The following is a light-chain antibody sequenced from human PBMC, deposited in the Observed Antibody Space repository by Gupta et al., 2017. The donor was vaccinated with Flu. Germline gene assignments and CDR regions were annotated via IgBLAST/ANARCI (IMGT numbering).Light chain of an antibody. CDR3: QQRYTLGE. CDR1: QSVSSQ. J-gene: IGKJ1*01. CDR2: DAS. Sequence: SPGSLSLSPGERATLSCRASQSVSSQLDWYQQRPGQTPRLIIYDASNRANGIPDRFSGSGSGTDFTLTSSSREPEDSAVYYLQQRYTLGEFGEGTKVEIK. V-gene: IGKV3-11*01.